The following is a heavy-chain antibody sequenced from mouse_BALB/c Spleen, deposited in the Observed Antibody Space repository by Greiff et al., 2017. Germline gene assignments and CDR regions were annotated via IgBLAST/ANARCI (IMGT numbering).Heavy chain of an antibody. Sequence: EVQLQQSGPELVKPGASVKISCKASGYTFTDYNMHWVKQSHGKSLEWIGYIYPYNGGTGYNQKFKSKSTLTVDNSSSTAYMELRSLTSEDSAVYYCARFITTSWFAYWGQGTLVTVSA. CDR1: GYTFTDYN. CDR3: ARFITTSWFAY. CDR2: IYPYNGGT. V-gene: IGHV1S29*02. J-gene: IGHJ3*01. D-gene: IGHD1-2*01.